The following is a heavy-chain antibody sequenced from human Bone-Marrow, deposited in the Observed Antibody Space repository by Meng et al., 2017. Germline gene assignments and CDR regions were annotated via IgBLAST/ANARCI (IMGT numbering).Heavy chain of an antibody. CDR3: AGRITMVRGVIRDY. V-gene: IGHV4-39*07. Sequence: SETLSLICTVSGGSISSSSYYWGWIRQPPGKGLEWIGSIYYSGSTYYTPSLKSRVTRSVDTSENQFSLKLSSVTAADTAVYYCAGRITMVRGVIRDYWGQGTLVTVSS. CDR1: GGSISSSSYY. CDR2: IYYSGST. D-gene: IGHD3-10*01. J-gene: IGHJ4*02.